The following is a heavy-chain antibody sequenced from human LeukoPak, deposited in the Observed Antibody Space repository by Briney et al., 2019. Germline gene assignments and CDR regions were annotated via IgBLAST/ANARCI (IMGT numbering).Heavy chain of an antibody. J-gene: IGHJ1*01. Sequence: PSETLSLTCTVSGGSISSYYWSWIRQPPGKGLEWIGYIYYSGSTNYNPSLKSGVTLSVDTSKNQFSLKLSSVTAADTAVYYCARGNHYYDSSAYLAWESFQHWGQGTLVTVSS. V-gene: IGHV4-59*01. CDR1: GGSISSYY. CDR3: ARGNHYYDSSAYLAWESFQH. D-gene: IGHD3-22*01. CDR2: IYYSGST.